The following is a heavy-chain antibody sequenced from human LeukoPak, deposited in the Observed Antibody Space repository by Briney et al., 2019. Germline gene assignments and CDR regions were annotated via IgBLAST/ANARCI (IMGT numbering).Heavy chain of an antibody. V-gene: IGHV3-33*08. CDR3: ARDQYQLPGNYFDY. D-gene: IGHD2-2*01. CDR2: IWYDGSNK. J-gene: IGHJ4*02. Sequence: GGSLRLSCAASGFDLGHYEVNWVRQAPGKGLEWVAVIWYDGSNKYYADSVKGRFTISRDNSKNTLYLQMNSLRAEDTAVYYCARDQYQLPGNYFDYWGQGTLVTVSS. CDR1: GFDLGHYE.